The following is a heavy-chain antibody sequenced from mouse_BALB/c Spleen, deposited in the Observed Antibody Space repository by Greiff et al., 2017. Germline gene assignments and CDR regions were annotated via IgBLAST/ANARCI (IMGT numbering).Heavy chain of an antibody. D-gene: IGHD2-4*01. V-gene: IGHV1S137*01. Sequence: VKLMESGAELVRPGVSVKISCKGSGYTFTDYAMHWVKQSHAKSLEWIGVISTYYGDASYNQKFKGKATMTVDKSSSTAYMELARLTSEDSAVYYCATFSTMITTGFAYWGQGTLVTVSA. CDR3: ATFSTMITTGFAY. CDR1: GYTFTDYA. CDR2: ISTYYGDA. J-gene: IGHJ3*01.